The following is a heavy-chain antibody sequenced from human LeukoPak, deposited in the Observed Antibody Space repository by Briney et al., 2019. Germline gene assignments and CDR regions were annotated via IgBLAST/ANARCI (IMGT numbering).Heavy chain of an antibody. V-gene: IGHV3-30-3*01. CDR2: ISYDGTNK. J-gene: IGHJ4*02. CDR3: AREVGYSSGPLDY. D-gene: IGHD6-19*01. CDR1: GFTFSGYA. Sequence: RSLRLSCAASGFTFSGYAMHWVRQAPGKGLEWVVLISYDGTNKYYADSVKGRFTISRDNSKNTLYLQMNSLRAEDTAVYYCAREVGYSSGPLDYWGQGTLVTVSS.